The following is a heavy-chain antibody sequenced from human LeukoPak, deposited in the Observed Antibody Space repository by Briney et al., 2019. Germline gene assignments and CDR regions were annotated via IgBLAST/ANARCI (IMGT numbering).Heavy chain of an antibody. J-gene: IGHJ5*02. V-gene: IGHV4-59*01. Sequence: SETLSLTCTVSGGSISSYYWSWIRQPPGKGLEWIGYIYYSGSTNYNPSLKSRVTISVDTSKNQFSLKLSSVTAADTAVYYCALGYQLPHNWFDPWGQGTLVTVSS. CDR2: IYYSGST. CDR3: ALGYQLPHNWFDP. CDR1: GGSISSYY. D-gene: IGHD2-2*01.